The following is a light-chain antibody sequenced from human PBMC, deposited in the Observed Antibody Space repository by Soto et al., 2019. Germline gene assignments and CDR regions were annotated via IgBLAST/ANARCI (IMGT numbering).Light chain of an antibody. Sequence: EIVLTQSPGTLSLSPGERATLSCRASQSIHRNYFAWYQHKPGQAPRLLIYETSSRATGIPDRFIGSGSVTDYTLTISSLEPEDFAVYYCQQYGVSPYSFGQGTKVEI. J-gene: IGKJ2*03. CDR3: QQYGVSPYS. CDR2: ETS. CDR1: QSIHRNY. V-gene: IGKV3-20*01.